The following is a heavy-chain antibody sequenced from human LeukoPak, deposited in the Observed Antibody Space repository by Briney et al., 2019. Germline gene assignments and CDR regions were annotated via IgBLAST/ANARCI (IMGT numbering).Heavy chain of an antibody. CDR1: GGSISSYH. Sequence: PSETLSLTCTVSGGSISSYHWSWIRQPPGKGLEWIGRVYSSGSTNYNPSLKSRVTISIDTSKNQFSLKLSSVTAADTATYYCARGVGSSSSNWFDPWGQGTLVAVSS. V-gene: IGHV4-4*08. J-gene: IGHJ5*02. CDR3: ARGVGSSSSNWFDP. CDR2: VYSSGST. D-gene: IGHD6-6*01.